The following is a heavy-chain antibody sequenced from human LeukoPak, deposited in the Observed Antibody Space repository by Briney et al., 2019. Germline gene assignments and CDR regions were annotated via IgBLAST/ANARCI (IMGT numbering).Heavy chain of an antibody. D-gene: IGHD1-1*01. CDR1: GFTFSTYS. J-gene: IGHJ4*02. CDR2: ISSSSSYI. Sequence: GVSLRLSCAASGFTFSTYSMIWVRQAPGKGLEWVSSISSSSSYIYYADSVKGRFTISRDNAKNSLYLQMNSLRAEDTALYYCARLRTTGTFDYWGQGTLVTVSS. CDR3: ARLRTTGTFDY. V-gene: IGHV3-21*01.